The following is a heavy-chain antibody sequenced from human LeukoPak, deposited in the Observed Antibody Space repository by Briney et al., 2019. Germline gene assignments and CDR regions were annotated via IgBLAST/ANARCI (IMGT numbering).Heavy chain of an antibody. J-gene: IGHJ4*02. D-gene: IGHD3-3*01. CDR3: ATIILGVVPEY. CDR2: INSGSTTV. CDR1: GFTFNTYS. Sequence: HPGGSLRLSCAASGFTFNTYSMNWVRQAPGKGLEWVSYINSGSTTVYYADSVKGRFTISRDNAKKSLYLQMNSLRVEDTAVYYCATIILGVVPEYWGQGALVTVSS. V-gene: IGHV3-48*01.